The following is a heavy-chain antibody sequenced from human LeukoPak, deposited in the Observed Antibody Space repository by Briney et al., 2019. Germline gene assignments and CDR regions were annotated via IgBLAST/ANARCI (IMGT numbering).Heavy chain of an antibody. V-gene: IGHV3-7*01. CDR2: IKPDGTEK. D-gene: IGHD6-6*01. CDR1: GFVFSNYW. CDR3: ARGGNSSWDY. Sequence: GGSLRLSCAASGFVFSNYWMSWVRQAPGKGLEWVANIKPDGTEKYYVDSLKGRFTISRDNAKNSLHLQMNSLGVEDTAVYYCARGGNSSWDYWGQGALVTVSS. J-gene: IGHJ4*02.